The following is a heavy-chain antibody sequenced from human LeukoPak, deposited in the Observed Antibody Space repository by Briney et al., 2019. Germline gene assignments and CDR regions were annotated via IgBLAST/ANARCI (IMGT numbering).Heavy chain of an antibody. CDR1: AGSISSYY. D-gene: IGHD3-22*01. CDR2: IYYSGTT. CDR3: AGGDSYY. J-gene: IGHJ4*02. Sequence: SQTLSLTCTVSAGSISSYYWSCTRQPPGKGLEWIGYIYYSGTTNYNPSLKSRVTISVDTSKNQFSLKLSSVTAADTAVYYCAGGDSYYWGQGTLVTVSS. V-gene: IGHV4-59*01.